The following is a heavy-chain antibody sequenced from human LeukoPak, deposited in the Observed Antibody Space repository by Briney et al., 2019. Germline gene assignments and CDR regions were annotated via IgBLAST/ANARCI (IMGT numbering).Heavy chain of an antibody. V-gene: IGHV3-7*01. CDR2: IKQDGSEK. J-gene: IGHJ5*02. CDR3: ASHSYGYNH. Sequence: PGGSLRLSCAASGIIITSYWMSWVRQTPGKGLEWVANIKQDGSEKNYVGSVKGRFTIFRDNARNSLYLQVNSLRAEDTAVYYCASHSYGYNHWGQGTLVIVSS. D-gene: IGHD3-16*01. CDR1: GIIITSYW.